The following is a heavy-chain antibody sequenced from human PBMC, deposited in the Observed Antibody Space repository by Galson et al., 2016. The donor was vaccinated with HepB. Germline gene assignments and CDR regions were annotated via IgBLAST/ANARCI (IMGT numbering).Heavy chain of an antibody. D-gene: IGHD6-19*01. CDR1: GYNFGRKW. J-gene: IGHJ4*02. V-gene: IGHV5-51*01. CDR2: IYPDDSQT. Sequence: QSGAEVKKPGESLKISCKTSGYNFGRKWIGWVRQVPGKGLEWMGIIYPDDSQTRYSPSFQGQVTISVDKSINTAYLQWHSLRASDTAMYYCARPKEWLGPGDFWGQGTLVTVSS. CDR3: ARPKEWLGPGDF.